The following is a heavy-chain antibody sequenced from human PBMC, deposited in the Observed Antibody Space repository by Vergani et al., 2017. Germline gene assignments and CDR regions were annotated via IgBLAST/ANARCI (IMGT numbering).Heavy chain of an antibody. CDR1: GYSISSGYY. CDR3: ARXDILTGYYYYGMDV. D-gene: IGHD3-9*01. CDR2: IYHSGST. Sequence: QVQLQESGPGLVKPSETLALTCTVSGYSISSGYYWGWIRQPPGKGLEWIGSIYHSGSTYYNPSLKSRVTISVDTSKNQFSLKLSSVTAADTAVYYCARXDILTGYYYYGMDVWGQGTTVTVSS. J-gene: IGHJ6*02. V-gene: IGHV4-38-2*02.